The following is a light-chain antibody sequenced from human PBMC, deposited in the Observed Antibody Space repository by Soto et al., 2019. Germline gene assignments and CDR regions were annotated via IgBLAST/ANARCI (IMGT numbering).Light chain of an antibody. Sequence: DIQMTQSPSSVSASVGDRVTITCRASQGISSWLAWYQQKPGKAPKLLIYAASSLQSGVPSRFSGSGSGTDFTLTISSMKPPDFATPYSQLTNTFPLTFGGGTNVEIK. CDR3: QLTNTFPLT. J-gene: IGKJ4*01. CDR2: AAS. V-gene: IGKV1-12*01. CDR1: QGISSW.